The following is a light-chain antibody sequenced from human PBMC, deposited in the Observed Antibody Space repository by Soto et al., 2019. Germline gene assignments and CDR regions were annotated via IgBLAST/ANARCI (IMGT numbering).Light chain of an antibody. J-gene: IGKJ2*01. CDR1: QTVASN. Sequence: EIVMTQSPAILSVSPGERATLSCRASQTVASNLAWYQQEPGQAPRLLIHGASTRATGVSARFSGSGSGTEFTLTISRLQSEDFAVYYCQQYHNWPPQYTFGQGTKLQIK. CDR2: GAS. CDR3: QQYHNWPPQYT. V-gene: IGKV3-15*01.